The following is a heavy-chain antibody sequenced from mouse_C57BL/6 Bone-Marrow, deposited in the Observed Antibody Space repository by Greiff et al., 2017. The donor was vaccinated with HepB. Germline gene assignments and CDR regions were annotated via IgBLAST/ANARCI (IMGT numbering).Heavy chain of an antibody. D-gene: IGHD2-2*01. CDR2: IYPYNGVS. J-gene: IGHJ4*01. Sequence: VQLKESGPELVKPGASVKISCKASGYSFTGHYMHWVKQSHGNILDWIGYIYPYNGVSSYNQKFKGKATLTVDKSSSTAYMELRSLTSEDSAVYYCARGRGYEGYAMDYWGQGTSVTVSS. CDR1: GYSFTGHY. V-gene: IGHV1-31*01. CDR3: ARGRGYEGYAMDY.